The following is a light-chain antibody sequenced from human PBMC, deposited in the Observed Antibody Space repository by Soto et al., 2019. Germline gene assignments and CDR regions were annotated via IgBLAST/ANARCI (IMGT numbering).Light chain of an antibody. CDR1: QDISKY. Sequence: DIPMTQSPSSLSASVGDRVTITCQASQDISKYLNWYQQKPGKAPKLLIYDASNLETGVPSRFSGSGSGTHFTFPISSLKPEDIAIYYCKQYDNLPRNTFGQGTKLEIK. V-gene: IGKV1-33*01. CDR3: KQYDNLPRNT. CDR2: DAS. J-gene: IGKJ2*01.